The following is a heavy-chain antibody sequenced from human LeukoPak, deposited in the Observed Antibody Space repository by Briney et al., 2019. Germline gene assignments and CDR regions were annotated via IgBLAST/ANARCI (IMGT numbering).Heavy chain of an antibody. V-gene: IGHV3-48*04. J-gene: IGHJ6*04. CDR3: AELGITMIGGV. D-gene: IGHD3-10*02. CDR2: ISSSGSTI. CDR1: GITFSSYS. Sequence: GGSLRLSCAASGITFSSYSMNWVRQAPGKGLEWVSYISSSGSTIYYADSVKGRFTISRDNAKNSLYLQMNSLRAEDTAVYYCAELGITMIGGVWGKGTTVTISS.